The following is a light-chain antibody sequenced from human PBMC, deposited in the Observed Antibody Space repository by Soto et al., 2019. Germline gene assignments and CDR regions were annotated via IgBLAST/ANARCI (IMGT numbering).Light chain of an antibody. CDR1: SSDVGGYNY. Sequence: QSALTRPASVSGSPGQSITISSTGTSSDVGGYNYVSWYQQHPGKAPKLMIYDVTNRPSGVSNRFSGSKSGNTASLTISGRQAEDEADYYCSSYTSSSTPVVFGGGTKVTVL. CDR2: DVT. CDR3: SSYTSSSTPVV. J-gene: IGLJ3*02. V-gene: IGLV2-14*01.